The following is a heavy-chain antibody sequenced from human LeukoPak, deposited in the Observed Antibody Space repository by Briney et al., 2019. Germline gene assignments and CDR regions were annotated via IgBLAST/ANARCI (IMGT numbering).Heavy chain of an antibody. CDR1: GGSISSSSYY. CDR3: ARQEYSSSSFDY. CDR2: IYYNGST. V-gene: IGHV4-39*01. J-gene: IGHJ4*02. Sequence: SETLSLTCTVSGGSISSSSYYWGWLRQPPGKGLEWIGNIYYNGSTYYNPSLKSRVTISVDTSKNQFSLNLSSVTAADTAVYYCARQEYSSSSFDYWGQGTLVTVSS. D-gene: IGHD6-6*01.